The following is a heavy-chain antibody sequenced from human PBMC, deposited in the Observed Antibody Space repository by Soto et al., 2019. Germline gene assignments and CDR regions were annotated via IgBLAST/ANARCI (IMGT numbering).Heavy chain of an antibody. CDR3: TREGSAPYYYYGMDA. CDR1: GYTLTTYG. J-gene: IGHJ6*02. CDR2: INTHNGNT. D-gene: IGHD3-10*01. Sequence: ASVKVSCKASGYTLTTYGISWVRQAPGQGLEWLGWINTHNGNTNYAQNLQGRVIMTADTSTSTAYMELRSLRSDDTAIYYCTREGSAPYYYYGMDAWGLGTTVTVS. V-gene: IGHV1-18*01.